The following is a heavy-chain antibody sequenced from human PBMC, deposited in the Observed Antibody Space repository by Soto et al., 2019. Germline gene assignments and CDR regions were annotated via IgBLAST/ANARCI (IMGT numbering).Heavy chain of an antibody. CDR1: GFTFSSYW. CDR3: ARDPDIYGFSYFGY. CDR2: INSDGSGI. J-gene: IGHJ4*02. V-gene: IGHV3-74*03. Sequence: EVQLVESGGGLVQPGGSLRLSCAASGFTFSSYWMHWVRQAPGKGLVWVSRINSDGSGIMYADFVKGRFTISRDNAKNTLYLQMYSLRAEDTAVYYCARDPDIYGFSYFGYWGQGTLVTVSS. D-gene: IGHD3-10*01.